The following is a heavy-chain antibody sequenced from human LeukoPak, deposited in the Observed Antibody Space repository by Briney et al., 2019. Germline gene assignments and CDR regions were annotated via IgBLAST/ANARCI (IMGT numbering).Heavy chain of an antibody. CDR1: GFTFRFYT. Sequence: GGSLRLSCAASGFTFRFYTMTWVRPAPGKGLGWVSSINNIGDKTFYADSVRGRFTISRDNSETTLFLQMNGLRADDTAVYYCAKDRRSGPPDAFDIWGPGTVVTVSS. J-gene: IGHJ3*02. D-gene: IGHD3-3*01. CDR3: AKDRRSGPPDAFDI. V-gene: IGHV3-23*01. CDR2: INNIGDKT.